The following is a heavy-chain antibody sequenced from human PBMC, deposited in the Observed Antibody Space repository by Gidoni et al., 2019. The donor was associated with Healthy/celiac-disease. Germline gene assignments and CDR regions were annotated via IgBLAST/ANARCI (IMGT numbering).Heavy chain of an antibody. Sequence: QITLKESGPTLVKPTQTLTLTCTFSGFSLSTSGVGVGWSRQPPGKALEWLALIYWDDDKRYSPSLKSRLTITKDTSKNQVVLTMTNMDPVDTATYYCARLYDSSGYLYYGMDVWGQGTTVTVSS. CDR2: IYWDDDK. CDR1: GFSLSTSGVG. CDR3: ARLYDSSGYLYYGMDV. V-gene: IGHV2-5*02. D-gene: IGHD3-22*01. J-gene: IGHJ6*02.